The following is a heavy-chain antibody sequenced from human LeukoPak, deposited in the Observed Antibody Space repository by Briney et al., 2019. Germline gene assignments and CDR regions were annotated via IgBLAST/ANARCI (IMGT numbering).Heavy chain of an antibody. D-gene: IGHD5-12*01. CDR2: IYSGGST. CDR1: GFTVSSNY. J-gene: IGHJ3*02. Sequence: GGSLRLSCAASGFTVSSNYMSWVRQAPGKGLEWVSVIYSGGSTYYADSVKGRFTISRDNSKNTLYLQMNSLRAEDTAVYYCARDRSSWRYDAFDIWGQGTMVTVSS. V-gene: IGHV3-66*01. CDR3: ARDRSSWRYDAFDI.